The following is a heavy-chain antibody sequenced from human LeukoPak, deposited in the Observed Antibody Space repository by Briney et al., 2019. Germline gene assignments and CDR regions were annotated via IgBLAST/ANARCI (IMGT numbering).Heavy chain of an antibody. CDR3: ARIGYNHYFDY. Sequence: ASVKVSCKASGYTFTDYYLHWVRQAPGQGLEWMGRINPNSGGTNSAQTFQGRVTMTRDTSITTAYLDLSRLRSDDTAVYYCARIGYNHYFDYWGQGTLVTVSS. CDR1: GYTFTDYY. V-gene: IGHV1-2*06. J-gene: IGHJ4*02. D-gene: IGHD5-24*01. CDR2: INPNSGGT.